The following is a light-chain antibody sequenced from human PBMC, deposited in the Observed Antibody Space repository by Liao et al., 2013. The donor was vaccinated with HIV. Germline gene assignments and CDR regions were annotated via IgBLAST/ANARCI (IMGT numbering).Light chain of an antibody. CDR3: QAWDSSTSYV. J-gene: IGLJ1*01. CDR1: KLGDKY. CDR2: KDS. Sequence: SYELTQPPSVSVSPGQTASITCSGDKLGDKYACWYQQKPGQAPVLVIYKDSERPSGIPERFSGSSSGTTVTLTISGVQAEDEADYYCQAWDSSTSYVFGTGTKFTVL. V-gene: IGLV3-25*03.